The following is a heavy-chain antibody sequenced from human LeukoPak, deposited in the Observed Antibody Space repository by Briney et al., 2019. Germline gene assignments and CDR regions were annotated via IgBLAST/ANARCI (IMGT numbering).Heavy chain of an antibody. Sequence: SEALSLTCTVSGGSISSYYWSWIRQPPGKGLEWIGYIYYSGSTNYNPSLKSRVTISVDTSKNQFSLKLSSVTAADTAVYYCARAYDSSGYYPFDYWGQGTLVTVSS. V-gene: IGHV4-59*01. CDR2: IYYSGST. CDR3: ARAYDSSGYYPFDY. J-gene: IGHJ4*02. CDR1: GGSISSYY. D-gene: IGHD3-22*01.